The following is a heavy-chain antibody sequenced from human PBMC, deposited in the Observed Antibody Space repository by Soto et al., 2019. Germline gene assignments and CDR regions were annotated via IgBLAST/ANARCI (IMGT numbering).Heavy chain of an antibody. CDR3: AKDSQPSY. D-gene: IGHD6-13*01. J-gene: IGHJ4*02. Sequence: GGSLRLSCAASGFTFSSYGMHWVRQAPGKGLEWVTVISYDGSNKYYADSVKGRFTISRDNSKNTLYLQMNSLRAEDTAVYYFAKDSQPSYWGQGTLVTVSS. CDR1: GFTFSSYG. CDR2: ISYDGSNK. V-gene: IGHV3-30*18.